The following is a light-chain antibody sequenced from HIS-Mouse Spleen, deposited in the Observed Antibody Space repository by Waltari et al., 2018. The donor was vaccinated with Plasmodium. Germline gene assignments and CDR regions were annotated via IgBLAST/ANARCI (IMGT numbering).Light chain of an antibody. CDR3: QQYNNWSFT. Sequence: EIVMTQSPASFSVSPGQRASPSCRASQSVSSNLAWYQQKPGQAPRLLLYGASTRATGIPARFSGSGSGTECTLTISSLQSEDFAVYYCQQYNNWSFTFGPGTKVDIK. V-gene: IGKV3-15*01. CDR1: QSVSSN. CDR2: GAS. J-gene: IGKJ3*01.